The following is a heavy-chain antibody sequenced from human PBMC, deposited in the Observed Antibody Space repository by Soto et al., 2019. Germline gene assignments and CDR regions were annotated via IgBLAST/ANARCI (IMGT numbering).Heavy chain of an antibody. D-gene: IGHD1-26*01. CDR1: GFTFSHAW. CDR3: TVVKRWDKYSTPGYWCDP. Sequence: PGGSLRLSCAASGFTFSHAWMSWVRQAPGKGLGWVGRIKSRADGGTKDYGAPVRGRFTISRDDSENMLYLQMNSLKTEDTAVYYCTVVKRWDKYSTPGYWCDPWGPGTLVTVSS. CDR2: IKSRADGGTK. J-gene: IGHJ5*02. V-gene: IGHV3-15*01.